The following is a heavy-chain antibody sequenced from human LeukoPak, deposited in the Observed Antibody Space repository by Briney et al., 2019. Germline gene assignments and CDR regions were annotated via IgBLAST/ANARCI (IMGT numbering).Heavy chain of an antibody. V-gene: IGHV4-61*01. Sequence: PSETLSLTFTVSGGSVSDVNYYWSWIRQPPGKGLEWIGNMHYSGSTNYNPSLKSRVTISVDTSMNQLSLLLTSATAADTAVYYCARDSLLRGSGWDYWYFDLWGRGTLVTVSS. CDR1: GGSVSDVNYY. J-gene: IGHJ2*01. D-gene: IGHD6-25*01. CDR2: MHYSGST. CDR3: ARDSLLRGSGWDYWYFDL.